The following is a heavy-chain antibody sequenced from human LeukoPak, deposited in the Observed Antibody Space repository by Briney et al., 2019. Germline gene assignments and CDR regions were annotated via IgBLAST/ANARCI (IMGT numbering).Heavy chain of an antibody. CDR3: AMAEYGVGDY. Sequence: PGRSLRLSCAASGFTFDDYAMHWVRQAPGKGLEWVSGISWNSGSIGYADSVKGRFTISRDNSKNTLYLQMNSLRAEDTAVYYCAMAEYGVGDYWGQGTLVTVSS. V-gene: IGHV3-9*01. D-gene: IGHD3-10*01. CDR2: ISWNSGSI. J-gene: IGHJ4*02. CDR1: GFTFDDYA.